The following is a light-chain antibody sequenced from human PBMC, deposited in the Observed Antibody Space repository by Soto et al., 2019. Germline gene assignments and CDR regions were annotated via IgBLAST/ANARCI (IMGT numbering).Light chain of an antibody. CDR1: QTVSSSY. CDR3: QQSGSSPTWT. CDR2: GAY. J-gene: IGKJ1*01. V-gene: IGKV3-20*01. Sequence: EIVLTQSPGTLSLSPGERATLSCRASQTVSSSYLAWYQQKPGQAPRLLIYGAYSRATGIPDRFSGSGSGTHFTLTISRLEPEDFAVYYCQQSGSSPTWTFGQGTTVEIK.